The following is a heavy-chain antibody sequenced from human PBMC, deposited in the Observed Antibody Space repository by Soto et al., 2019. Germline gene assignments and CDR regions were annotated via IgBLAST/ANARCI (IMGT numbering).Heavy chain of an antibody. CDR1: GYTFTSYG. Sequence: QVQLVQSGAEVKKPGASVKVSCKASGYTFTSYGISWVRQAPGQGLEWMGWISAYNGNTNYAQKLQGRVTMTTDTSTSTAYMELRSMRSDATAVYSCARYCTNGVCYHYYYYYGMDVWGQGTTVTVSS. V-gene: IGHV1-18*01. CDR3: ARYCTNGVCYHYYYYYGMDV. J-gene: IGHJ6*02. D-gene: IGHD2-8*01. CDR2: ISAYNGNT.